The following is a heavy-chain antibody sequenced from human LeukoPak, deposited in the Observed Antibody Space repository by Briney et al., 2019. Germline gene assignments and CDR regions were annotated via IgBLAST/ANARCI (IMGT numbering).Heavy chain of an antibody. CDR3: ARGPQGIDYGDYGGL. J-gene: IGHJ4*02. CDR1: GFTFSSYS. V-gene: IGHV3-21*01. Sequence: AGGSLRLSCAASGFTFSSYSMNWVRQAPGKGLEWVSSINSSSSYIYYADSVKGRFTISRDNAKNSLYLQMNSLRAEDTAVYYCARGPQGIDYGDYGGLWGQGTLVTVSS. CDR2: INSSSSYI. D-gene: IGHD4-17*01.